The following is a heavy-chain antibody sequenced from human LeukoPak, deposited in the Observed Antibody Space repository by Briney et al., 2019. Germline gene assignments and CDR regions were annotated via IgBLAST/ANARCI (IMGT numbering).Heavy chain of an antibody. D-gene: IGHD6-6*01. CDR3: ARARNSGIAARWYHYFDY. V-gene: IGHV1-2*02. CDR2: INPNSGGT. CDR1: GYTFTGYY. Sequence: ASVKVSCKASGYTFTGYYMHWVRQAPGQGLEWMGWINPNSGGTNYAQKFQGRVTMTRDMSTSTVYMELSSLRSEDTAVYYCARARNSGIAARWYHYFDYWGQGTLVTVSS. J-gene: IGHJ4*02.